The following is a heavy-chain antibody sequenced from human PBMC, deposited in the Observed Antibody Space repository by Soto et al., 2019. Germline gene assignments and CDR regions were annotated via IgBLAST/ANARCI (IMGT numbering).Heavy chain of an antibody. D-gene: IGHD2-21*01. J-gene: IGHJ6*02. V-gene: IGHV3-64*01. CDR2: ITSNGGNT. CDR3: ARRIPFGYGMDV. Sequence: EVQLVESGGGLVQPGGSLRLSCAASGFPFSSYAMHWVRQAPGKGLEYVSDITSNGGNTDYASSVKGRFTISRDNSKNTLYLQMGSLRAEDMAVYYCARRIPFGYGMDVWGQGTTVTVSS. CDR1: GFPFSSYA.